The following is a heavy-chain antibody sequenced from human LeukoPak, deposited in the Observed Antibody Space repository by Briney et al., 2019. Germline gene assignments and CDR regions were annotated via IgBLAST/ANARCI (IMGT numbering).Heavy chain of an antibody. CDR3: ARVRSNGWYFDY. CDR2: IKKDGSDK. CDR1: GFTFKDYW. D-gene: IGHD6-19*01. Sequence: PGGSLRLSCVASGFTFKDYWMTWVRQAPGKGLEWVANIKKDGSDKYYVDSVKGRFTISRDNAKNSLYLQMNSLRAEDTAVYYCARVRSNGWYFDYWGQGTLVTVSS. V-gene: IGHV3-7*03. J-gene: IGHJ4*02.